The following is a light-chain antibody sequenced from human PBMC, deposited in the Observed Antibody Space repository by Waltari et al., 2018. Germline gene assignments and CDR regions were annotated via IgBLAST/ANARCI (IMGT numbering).Light chain of an antibody. CDR2: DAS. CDR1: QSVSSN. J-gene: IGKJ1*01. Sequence: EVVMTQSRATLSVSPADIATLTCRASQSVSSNLAWYQQKPGQAPRLLISDASTRATGIPARFSGSGSGTEFTLTISSLQSEDFAVYYCQQYNNWPPMTFGQGTKVEIK. CDR3: QQYNNWPPMT. V-gene: IGKV3-15*01.